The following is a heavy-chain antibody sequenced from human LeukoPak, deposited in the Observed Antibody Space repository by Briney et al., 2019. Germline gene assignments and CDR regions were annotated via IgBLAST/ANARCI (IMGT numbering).Heavy chain of an antibody. D-gene: IGHD2-2*01. CDR1: GYSFTSYW. CDR3: ARHGGDCSSTSCIADY. V-gene: IGHV5-51*01. CDR2: IYPGDSDT. Sequence: GESLQISCKGSGYSFTSYWIGWVRQMPGKGLEWMGIIYPGDSDTRYSPSFQGQVTISADKSISTAYLQWSSLKASDTTMYYCARHGGDCSSTSCIADYWGQGTLVTVSS. J-gene: IGHJ4*02.